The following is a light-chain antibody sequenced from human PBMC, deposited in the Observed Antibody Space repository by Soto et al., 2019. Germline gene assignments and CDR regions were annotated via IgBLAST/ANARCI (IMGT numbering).Light chain of an antibody. Sequence: QSVLTQPPSASGTPGQRVTISCSGSSSNIGSNYVFWYQHFPGTAPKVLIYSNNQRPSGVPDRISGSKSGTSASLAISGLRSEDEAEYYCATWDGSLSGVVFGGGTKVTVL. V-gene: IGLV1-47*02. J-gene: IGLJ2*01. CDR1: SSNIGSNY. CDR2: SNN. CDR3: ATWDGSLSGVV.